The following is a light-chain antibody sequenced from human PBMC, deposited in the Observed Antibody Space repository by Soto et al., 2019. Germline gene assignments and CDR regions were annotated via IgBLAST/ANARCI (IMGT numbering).Light chain of an antibody. V-gene: IGKV3-20*01. CDR2: GAS. CDR1: NTVSSKH. Sequence: EVVLTQSPGTLSLSPGQRTTLSCRTSNTVSSKHLAWYQQKPGQAPKLLIYGASSRAIGIPDRFSGSGSGTDFTLTISRLEPEDFAVYYCQQYGTSPPWTFGQGTKVEIK. J-gene: IGKJ1*01. CDR3: QQYGTSPPWT.